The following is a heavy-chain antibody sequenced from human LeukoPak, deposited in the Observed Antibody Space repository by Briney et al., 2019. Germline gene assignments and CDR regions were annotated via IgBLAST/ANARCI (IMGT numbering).Heavy chain of an antibody. J-gene: IGHJ4*02. Sequence: SETLSLTCAVYGGSFSGYYWSWIRQPPGKGLEWIGYIYYSGSTNYNPSLKSRVTISVDTSKNQFSLKLSSVTAADTAVYYCARGSGYDSSGYYSDEYYFDYWGQGTLVTVSS. CDR1: GGSFSGYY. D-gene: IGHD3-22*01. CDR3: ARGSGYDSSGYYSDEYYFDY. V-gene: IGHV4-59*01. CDR2: IYYSGST.